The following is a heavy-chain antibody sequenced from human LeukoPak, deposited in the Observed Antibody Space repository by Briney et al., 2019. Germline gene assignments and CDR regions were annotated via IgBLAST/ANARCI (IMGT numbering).Heavy chain of an antibody. J-gene: IGHJ3*02. CDR3: ARDLLRAFDI. CDR2: IYYSGST. D-gene: IGHD2-21*01. Sequence: SETLSLTCTVSGGSISSYYWSWIRQPPGKGLEWIGYIYYSGSTNYNPFLKSRVTISVDTSKNQFSLKLSSVTAADTAVYYCARDLLRAFDIWGQGTMVTVSS. CDR1: GGSISSYY. V-gene: IGHV4-59*01.